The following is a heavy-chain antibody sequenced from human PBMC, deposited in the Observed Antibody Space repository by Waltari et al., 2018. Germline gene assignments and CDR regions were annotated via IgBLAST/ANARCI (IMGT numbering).Heavy chain of an antibody. CDR2: IYSGGNT. V-gene: IGHV3-66*01. D-gene: IGHD3-16*01. J-gene: IGHJ6*02. CDR1: GFTVSNNY. CDR3: ARDGNGGGV. Sequence: EVQLVESGGGLVQPGGSLRLSCAASGFTVSNNYMKWVRQAPGKGLEWVSLIYSGGNTYYADSVKGRFTISRDNSKNTLYLKMNSLGAEDSAVYYCARDGNGGGVWGRGTTVTVSS.